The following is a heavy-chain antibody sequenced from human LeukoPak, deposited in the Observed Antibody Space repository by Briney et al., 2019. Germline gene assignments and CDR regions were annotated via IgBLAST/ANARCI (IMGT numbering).Heavy chain of an antibody. CDR3: TSGEYTQGSDV. V-gene: IGHV4-61*02. CDR2: VDTSGST. CDR1: DGSISSAYR. D-gene: IGHD4-17*01. J-gene: IGHJ3*01. Sequence: PSQTLSLTCTVSDGSISSAYRRTWIRQSAGKGLEWIGRVDTSGSTKYNPSLKSRVTISFDTSKNQFSLRLTSVTAADTAVYYCTSGEYTQGSDVWGQGTMVTVTS.